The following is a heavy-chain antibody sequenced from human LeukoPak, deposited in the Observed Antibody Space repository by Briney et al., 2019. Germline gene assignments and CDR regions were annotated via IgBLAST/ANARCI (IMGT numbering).Heavy chain of an antibody. D-gene: IGHD3-10*01. V-gene: IGHV4-34*01. Sequence: SETLSLTCAVYGGSFSGYYWSWIHQPPGKGLEWIGEINHSGSTNYNPSLKSRVTISVDTSKNQFSLKLSSVTAADTAVYYCAGFRGGLGYYYYYYGMDVWGQGTTVTVS. CDR3: AGFRGGLGYYYYYYGMDV. CDR2: INHSGST. CDR1: GGSFSGYY. J-gene: IGHJ6*02.